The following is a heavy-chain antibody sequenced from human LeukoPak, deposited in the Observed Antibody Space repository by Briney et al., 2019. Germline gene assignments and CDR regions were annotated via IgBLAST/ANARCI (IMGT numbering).Heavy chain of an antibody. J-gene: IGHJ4*02. Sequence: ASVKVSCKSSGYTFTGYYMHWVRQAPGQGLEWMGWMNSNTGDTNYAQKFQGRVTMTRDTSISTAYMEMTSLRSDDTAVYYCARAARGYIGYDSDRLFDYWGQGTLVTVSA. V-gene: IGHV1-2*02. CDR2: MNSNTGDT. D-gene: IGHD5-12*01. CDR3: ARAARGYIGYDSDRLFDY. CDR1: GYTFTGYY.